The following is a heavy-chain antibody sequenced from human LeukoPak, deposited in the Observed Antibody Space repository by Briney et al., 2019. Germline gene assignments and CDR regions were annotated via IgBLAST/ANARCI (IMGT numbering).Heavy chain of an antibody. CDR2: INHSGST. CDR1: GGSFSGYY. D-gene: IGHD3-10*01. Sequence: SETLPLTCAVYGGSFSGYYWSWIRQPPGKGLEWIGEINHSGSTNYNPSPKSRVTISVDRSKNQFSLKLSSVTAADTAVYYCARVRYYGSGSYYTFDYWGQGTLVTVFS. CDR3: ARVRYYGSGSYYTFDY. V-gene: IGHV4-34*01. J-gene: IGHJ4*02.